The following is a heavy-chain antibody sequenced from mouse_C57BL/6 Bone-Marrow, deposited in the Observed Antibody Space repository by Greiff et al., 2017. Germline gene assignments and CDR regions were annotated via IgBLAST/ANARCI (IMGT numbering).Heavy chain of an antibody. CDR3: AREDWLLRSYFDY. V-gene: IGHV1-81*01. CDR2: IYPRSGNT. D-gene: IGHD1-1*01. J-gene: IGHJ2*01. Sequence: VQLQQSGAELARPGASVKLSCKASGYTFTSYGISWVKQSTGQGLEWIGEIYPRSGNTYYNEKFKGKATLTADKSSSTAYLELRSLTSEDSAVYCCAREDWLLRSYFDYWGQGTTLTVSS. CDR1: GYTFTSYG.